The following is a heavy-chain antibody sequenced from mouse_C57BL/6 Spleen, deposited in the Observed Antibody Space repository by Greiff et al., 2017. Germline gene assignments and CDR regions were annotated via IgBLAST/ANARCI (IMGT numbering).Heavy chain of an antibody. J-gene: IGHJ4*01. CDR3: AKLLPMDY. CDR2: ISYDGSN. Sequence: ESGPGLVKPSQCLSLTCSVTGYSITSGYYWNWIRQFPGNKLEWMGYISYDGSNNYNPSLKNRISITRDTSKNQFFLKLNSVTTEDTATYYCAKLLPMDYWGQGTSVTVSS. CDR1: GYSITSGYY. D-gene: IGHD2-1*01. V-gene: IGHV3-6*01.